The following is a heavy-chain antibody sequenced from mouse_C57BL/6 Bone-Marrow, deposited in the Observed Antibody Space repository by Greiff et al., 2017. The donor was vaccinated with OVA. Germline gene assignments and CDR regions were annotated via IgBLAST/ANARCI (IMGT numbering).Heavy chain of an antibody. CDR2: IYPRSGNT. D-gene: IGHD2-3*01. CDR1: GYTFTSYG. Sequence: VKLVESGAELARPGASVKLSCKASGYTFTSYGISWVKQRTGQGLEWIGEIYPRSGNTYYNEKFQGKATLTADHSSNTAYLELRSLTSTASSVFCGARRGWLLADWGKGTLVTVAA. V-gene: IGHV1-81*01. CDR3: ARRGWLLAD. J-gene: IGHJ3*01.